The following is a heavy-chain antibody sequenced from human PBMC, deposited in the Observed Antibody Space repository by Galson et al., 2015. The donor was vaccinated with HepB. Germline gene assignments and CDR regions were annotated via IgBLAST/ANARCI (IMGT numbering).Heavy chain of an antibody. CDR2: IERGDKK. D-gene: IGHD1-14*01. CDR1: GFTVSGTY. J-gene: IGHJ3*01. CDR3: AVSGTPGGFDF. Sequence: SLRLSCAASGFTVSGTYMTWVRQAPGKGLECVSLIERGDKKYYIDSVKGRFTISRDNSLNTMSLQLNSLRAEDSGVYYCAVSGTPGGFDFWGQGTMVTVSS. V-gene: IGHV3-66*01.